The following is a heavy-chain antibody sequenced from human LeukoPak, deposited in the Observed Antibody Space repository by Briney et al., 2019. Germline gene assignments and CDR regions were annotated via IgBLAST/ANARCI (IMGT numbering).Heavy chain of an antibody. J-gene: IGHJ3*02. Sequence: SVKVSCKASGGTFSSYAISWVRQAPGQGLEWMGGIIPIFGTANYAQKLQGRVTMTTDTSTSTAYMELRSLRSDDTAVYYCARDRTPPPGPDAFDIWGQGTMVTVSS. D-gene: IGHD4-23*01. CDR3: ARDRTPPPGPDAFDI. CDR1: GGTFSSYA. V-gene: IGHV1-69*05. CDR2: IIPIFGTA.